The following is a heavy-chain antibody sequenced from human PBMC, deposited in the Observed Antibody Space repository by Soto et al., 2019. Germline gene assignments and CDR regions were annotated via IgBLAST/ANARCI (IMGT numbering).Heavy chain of an antibody. CDR3: TREAGY. Sequence: QVRLQESGPGLVKPSQTLSLTCTVSGGSVSSGGFYWNWIRQHPGKGLEWIGYMYNDGRTEYNPSLKSRVSISVDTPKIPFSLKVMSVTVADAAVYYCTREAGYWGQGILVTVSS. D-gene: IGHD6-25*01. V-gene: IGHV4-31*03. CDR2: MYNDGRT. CDR1: GGSVSSGGFY. J-gene: IGHJ4*02.